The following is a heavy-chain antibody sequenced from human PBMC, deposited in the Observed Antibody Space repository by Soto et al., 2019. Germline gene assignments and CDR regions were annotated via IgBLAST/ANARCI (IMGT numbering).Heavy chain of an antibody. D-gene: IGHD3-9*01. J-gene: IGHJ5*02. CDR3: ARDLGTGYPNWFDP. CDR2: IYDSGTT. CDR1: GASISSYY. V-gene: IGHV4-59*01. Sequence: SETLSLTCTVSGASISSYYWSWIRQPPGKGLEWIGYIYDSGTTNYNPSLKTRVTISVDTSKNQLSLKLSSVTAADTAVYYCARDLGTGYPNWFDPWGQGALVTVSS.